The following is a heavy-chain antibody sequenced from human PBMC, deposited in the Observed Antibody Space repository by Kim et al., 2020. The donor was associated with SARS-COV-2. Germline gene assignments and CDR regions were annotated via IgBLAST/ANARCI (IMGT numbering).Heavy chain of an antibody. CDR1: GFTFSVYA. D-gene: IGHD6-19*01. CDR2: ISDNGGST. J-gene: IGHJ4*02. Sequence: GGSLRLSCAASGFTFSVYALSWVRQAPGKGLEWVSAISDNGGSTYYADSVEGRFTISRDNSKNTLYLQMNSLRAEDTAVYYCAKPISSDWLVIVYWGQGTLVTVSS. V-gene: IGHV3-23*01. CDR3: AKPISSDWLVIVY.